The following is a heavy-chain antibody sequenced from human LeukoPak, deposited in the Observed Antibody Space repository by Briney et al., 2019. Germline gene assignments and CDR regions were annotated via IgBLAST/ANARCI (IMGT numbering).Heavy chain of an antibody. D-gene: IGHD2-15*01. V-gene: IGHV1-69*06. CDR2: IIPIFGAA. J-gene: IGHJ6*03. CDR1: GGSFSSYA. CDR3: ARGHCSGGSCYRTYYYYYMDV. Sequence: ASVKVSCKASGGSFSSYAISWVRQAPGQGLEWMGRIIPIFGAANYAQKFQGSVTLPADTSTSTAYMDLCSVRSEDTAVYYCARGHCSGGSCYRTYYYYYMDVWGKGTTVTVSS.